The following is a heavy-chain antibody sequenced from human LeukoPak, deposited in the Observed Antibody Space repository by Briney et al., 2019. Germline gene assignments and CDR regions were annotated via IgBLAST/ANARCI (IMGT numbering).Heavy chain of an antibody. CDR2: ISGSGGST. Sequence: GGSLRLSCAASGFTFSSYAMSWVRQAPGQGLEWVSAISGSGGSTYYADSVKGRFTISRDNSKNTLYLQMNSLTAEDTAIYYCAKDSCASTSCYWDYWGQGTLVTVSS. D-gene: IGHD2-2*01. V-gene: IGHV3-23*01. J-gene: IGHJ4*02. CDR1: GFTFSSYA. CDR3: AKDSCASTSCYWDY.